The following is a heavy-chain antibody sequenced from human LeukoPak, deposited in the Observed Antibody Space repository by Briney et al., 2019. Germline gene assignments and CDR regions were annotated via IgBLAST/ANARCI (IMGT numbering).Heavy chain of an antibody. D-gene: IGHD5-24*01. CDR3: ARGLEEMATTGTTPHEN. J-gene: IGHJ4*02. V-gene: IGHV1-69*05. Sequence: SVKVSCKASGGTFSSYAISWVRQAPGQGLEGMGGSIPIFGTANYAQKFQGRVTITTDEPTSTAYMELRSLRSEDTAVYYCARGLEEMATTGTTPHENWGQGTLVTVSS. CDR1: GGTFSSYA. CDR2: SIPIFGTA.